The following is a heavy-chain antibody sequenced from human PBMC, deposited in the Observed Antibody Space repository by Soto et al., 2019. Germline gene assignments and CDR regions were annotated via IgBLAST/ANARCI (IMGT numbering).Heavy chain of an antibody. CDR2: IYYSGST. Sequence: SETLSLTCTVSGGSISSGDYYWSWIRQPPGKGLEWIGYIYYSGSTYYNPSLKSRVTISVDTSKNQFSLKLSSVTAADTAVYYCASLDFWSGYLDEYYFDYWGQGTLGTVSS. V-gene: IGHV4-30-4*01. D-gene: IGHD3-3*01. CDR3: ASLDFWSGYLDEYYFDY. J-gene: IGHJ4*02. CDR1: GGSISSGDYY.